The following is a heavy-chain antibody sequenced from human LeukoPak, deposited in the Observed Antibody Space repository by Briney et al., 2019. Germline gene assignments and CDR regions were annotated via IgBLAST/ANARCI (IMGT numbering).Heavy chain of an antibody. J-gene: IGHJ4*02. Sequence: GSLRLSCAASGFTFSTYGMHWVRQAPGKGLERVALIWYDGSNKYYAESVKVRFNISRDNSKNTLYLQMNSLRAEDTAVYYCARDRGYTYAHPLDYWGQGTLVTVSS. CDR2: IWYDGSNK. CDR1: GFTFSTYG. D-gene: IGHD5-18*01. V-gene: IGHV3-33*01. CDR3: ARDRGYTYAHPLDY.